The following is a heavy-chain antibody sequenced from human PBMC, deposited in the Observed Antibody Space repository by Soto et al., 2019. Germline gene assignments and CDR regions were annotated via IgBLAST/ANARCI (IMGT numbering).Heavy chain of an antibody. Sequence: GGSLRLSCAASGFTFSSYGMPWVRQATGKGLEWVAVISYDGSNKYYADSVKGRFTISRDNSKNTLYLQMNSLRAENTAVYYCSGSGSYYNPAFDIWGQVTMVTFSS. D-gene: IGHD3-10*01. V-gene: IGHV3-30*03. CDR1: GFTFSSYG. J-gene: IGHJ3*02. CDR2: ISYDGSNK. CDR3: SGSGSYYNPAFDI.